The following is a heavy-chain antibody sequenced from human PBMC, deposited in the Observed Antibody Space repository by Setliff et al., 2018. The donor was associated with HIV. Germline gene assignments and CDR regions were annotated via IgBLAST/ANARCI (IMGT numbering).Heavy chain of an antibody. J-gene: IGHJ4*02. Sequence: LSLTSTVSGDSVNDRSYFWGWIRQPPGKGLEWIGYIYSSGSTNYNPSLKSRVTISVDTSKNQLSLKLSSVTAADTAVYYCARAGRGSGRYVYSFDYWGQGSLVTVSS. D-gene: IGHD1-26*01. CDR1: GDSVNDRSYF. V-gene: IGHV4-61*05. CDR3: ARAGRGSGRYVYSFDY. CDR2: IYSSGST.